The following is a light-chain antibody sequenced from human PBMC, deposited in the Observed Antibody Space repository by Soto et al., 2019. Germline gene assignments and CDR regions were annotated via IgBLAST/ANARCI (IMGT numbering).Light chain of an antibody. CDR1: QSVGNY. CDR3: QQRSNSIP. CDR2: DAF. Sequence: EIVLTQSPATLSLSPGERVTLSFRASQSVGNYLTWYQQKPGQAPRLLIYDAFNRATGIPARFSGSGSGTDFTLTITSLEPDDFAVYYCQQRSNSIPFGQVTRLAIK. J-gene: IGKJ5*01. V-gene: IGKV3-11*01.